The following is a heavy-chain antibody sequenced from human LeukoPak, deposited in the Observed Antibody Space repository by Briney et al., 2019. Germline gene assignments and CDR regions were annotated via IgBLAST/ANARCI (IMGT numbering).Heavy chain of an antibody. Sequence: GGSLRLSCAASGFTFGSYGMSWVRQAPGKGLEWVSGISGSGGSTYYADSVKGRFTISRDNSKNTLYLRMNSLRAEDTAVYYCAHGSMYQLDYWGQGTLVTVSS. J-gene: IGHJ4*02. V-gene: IGHV3-23*01. CDR3: AHGSMYQLDY. CDR2: ISGSGGST. D-gene: IGHD2-2*01. CDR1: GFTFGSYG.